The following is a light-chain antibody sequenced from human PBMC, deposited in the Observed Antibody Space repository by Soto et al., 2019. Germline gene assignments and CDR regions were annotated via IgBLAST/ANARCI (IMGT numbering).Light chain of an antibody. Sequence: ETVMTQSPAIVSVSPGERVTLSCRASQSVSANLAWYQQKPGQAPRLLIYDISTRATGLPARYSGSGFGTQFTLTINSLQSEDVAVYYCQQYHDWWTFGQGTKVDIK. J-gene: IGKJ1*01. CDR3: QQYHDWWT. CDR2: DIS. V-gene: IGKV3-15*01. CDR1: QSVSAN.